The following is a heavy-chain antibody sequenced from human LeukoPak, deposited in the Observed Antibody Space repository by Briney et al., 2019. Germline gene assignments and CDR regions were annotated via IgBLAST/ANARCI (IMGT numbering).Heavy chain of an antibody. CDR1: GFTFSSDW. CDR2: INNDGSTT. CDR3: ARDSCSSGWD. D-gene: IGHD6-19*01. Sequence: GGSLRLSCAASGFTFSSDWMHWVRQAAGKGLVWVSRINNDGSTTAYADSVKGRFTISRDNAKNTLYLQMNSLRAEDTAVYYCARDSCSSGWDWGQGTLVTVSS. J-gene: IGHJ4*02. V-gene: IGHV3-74*01.